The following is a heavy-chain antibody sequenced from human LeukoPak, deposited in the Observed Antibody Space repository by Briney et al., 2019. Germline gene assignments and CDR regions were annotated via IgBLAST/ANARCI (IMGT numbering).Heavy chain of an antibody. V-gene: IGHV4-34*01. Sequence: SETLSLTCAVYGGSFSTYYWTWIRQPPGKGLEWIGEINHSGSTNYNPSLKSRVTISVDTSKNQFSLKLTSVTAADTAVYYCARDQDCSGGSCHWFDPWGQGTLVTVSS. CDR3: ARDQDCSGGSCHWFDP. CDR1: GGSFSTYY. CDR2: INHSGST. D-gene: IGHD2-15*01. J-gene: IGHJ5*02.